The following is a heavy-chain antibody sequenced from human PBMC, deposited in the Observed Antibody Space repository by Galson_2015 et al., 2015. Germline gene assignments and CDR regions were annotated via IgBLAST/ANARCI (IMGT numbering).Heavy chain of an antibody. CDR3: ATSNADVYCSGGSCYLDS. Sequence: SVKVSCKASGGTFSIFAISWVRQAPGQRLEWMGGPLPIYGTPNYAQKFQGRVTITADESTSTAYMELSSLTSEDPAVFYCATSNADVYCSGGSCYLDSWGQGTLVTVSS. CDR1: GGTFSIFA. D-gene: IGHD2-15*01. CDR2: PLPIYGTP. V-gene: IGHV1-69*13. J-gene: IGHJ4*02.